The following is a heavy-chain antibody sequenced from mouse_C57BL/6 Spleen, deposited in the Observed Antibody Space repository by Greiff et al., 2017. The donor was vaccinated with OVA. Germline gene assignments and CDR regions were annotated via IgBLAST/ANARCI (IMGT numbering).Heavy chain of an antibody. CDR1: GYTFTSYW. CDR2: IYPGSGST. J-gene: IGHJ2*01. V-gene: IGHV1-55*01. Sequence: QVQLQQPGAELVKPGASVKMSCKASGYTFTSYWITWVKQRPGQGLEWIGDIYPGSGSTNYNEKFKSKATLTVDTSSSTAYMQLSSLTSEDSAVYYCAREFLITTVVAEDYWGQGTTLTVSS. CDR3: AREFLITTVVAEDY. D-gene: IGHD1-1*01.